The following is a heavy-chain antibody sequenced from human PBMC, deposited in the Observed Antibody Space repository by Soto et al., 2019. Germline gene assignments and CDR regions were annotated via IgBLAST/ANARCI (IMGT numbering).Heavy chain of an antibody. CDR1: GCPFSDYT. V-gene: IGHV3-21*06. D-gene: IGHD3-22*01. CDR3: ERVTDDSRPEY. J-gene: IGHJ4*02. CDR2: ISVSGTFI. Sequence: PWGSRRLSCAVSGCPFSDYTMNWVRQAPGKGRQWVSSISVSGTFIYYADSVKGRFTISRDNAKNSLQLQMKSLRADDTAIYYCERVTDDSRPEYWVQGTLVTVSS.